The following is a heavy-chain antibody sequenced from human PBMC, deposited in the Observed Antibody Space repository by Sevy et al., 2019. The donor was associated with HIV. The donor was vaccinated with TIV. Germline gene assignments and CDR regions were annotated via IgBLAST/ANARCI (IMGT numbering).Heavy chain of an antibody. D-gene: IGHD5-18*01. CDR3: ARYSSTAMVRFDY. Sequence: GGSLRLSCAASGFTFSSYSMNWVHQAPGKELEWVSSIGSSSSYIYYADSVKGRFTISRDNAKNSLYLQMNSLTAEDTAVYYCARYSSTAMVRFDYWGQGTLVTVSS. CDR1: GFTFSSYS. CDR2: IGSSSSYI. J-gene: IGHJ4*02. V-gene: IGHV3-21*01.